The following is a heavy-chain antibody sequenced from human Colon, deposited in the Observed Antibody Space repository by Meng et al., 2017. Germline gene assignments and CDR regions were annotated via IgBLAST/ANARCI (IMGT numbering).Heavy chain of an antibody. CDR3: ASTTGIAVAGTRY. Sequence: GGSLRLSCAASGFTFSSYSMNWVRQAPGKGLEWVSSISSSSSYIYYADSVKGRFTISRDNAKHSLYLQMNSLRAEDTAVYYCASTTGIAVAGTRYWGQGTLVTVSS. CDR1: GFTFSSYS. D-gene: IGHD6-19*01. J-gene: IGHJ4*02. V-gene: IGHV3-21*01. CDR2: ISSSSSYI.